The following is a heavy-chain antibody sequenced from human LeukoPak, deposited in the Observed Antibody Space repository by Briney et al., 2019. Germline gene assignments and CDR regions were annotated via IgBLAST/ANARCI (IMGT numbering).Heavy chain of an antibody. D-gene: IGHD2-2*01. Sequence: GGSLRLSCAASGFTFSSYRMHWVRQAPGKGLEGVAVIWYDGSNKYYADSVKGRFTISRDNSKNTLYLQMNSLRAEDTAVYYCAKDSGDCSSTSCLYYYYYYYMDVWGKGTTVTVSS. V-gene: IGHV3-33*06. CDR3: AKDSGDCSSTSCLYYYYYYYMDV. CDR2: IWYDGSNK. J-gene: IGHJ6*03. CDR1: GFTFSSYR.